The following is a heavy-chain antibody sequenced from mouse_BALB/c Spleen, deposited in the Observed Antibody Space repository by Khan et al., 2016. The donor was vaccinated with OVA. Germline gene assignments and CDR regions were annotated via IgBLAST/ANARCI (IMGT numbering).Heavy chain of an antibody. Sequence: EVELVESGGDLVKPGGSLKLSCAASGFTFSTYGMSWVRQTPDKRLEWVATISTGGSYTYYPDSVKGRFTISRDHAKNTLYLQMSSLKSEDTALFYCARLAYYYDSEGFAYWGQGTLVTVS. D-gene: IGHD1-1*01. V-gene: IGHV5-6*01. J-gene: IGHJ3*01. CDR3: ARLAYYYDSEGFAY. CDR2: ISTGGSYT. CDR1: GFTFSTYG.